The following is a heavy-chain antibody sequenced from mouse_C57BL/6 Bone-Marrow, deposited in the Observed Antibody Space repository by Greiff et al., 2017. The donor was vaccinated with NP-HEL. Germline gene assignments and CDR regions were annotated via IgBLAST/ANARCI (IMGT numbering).Heavy chain of an antibody. CDR1: GFTFSDAW. CDR2: IRNKANNHAT. CDR3: TTTVVATRWYFDV. Sequence: EVKLVESGGGLVQPGGSMKLSCAASGFTFSDAWMDWVRQSPEKGLEWVAEIRNKANNHATYYAESVKGRFTISRDDSKSSVYLQMNSLRAEDTGIYYCTTTVVATRWYFDVWGTGTTVTVSS. D-gene: IGHD1-1*01. V-gene: IGHV6-6*01. J-gene: IGHJ1*03.